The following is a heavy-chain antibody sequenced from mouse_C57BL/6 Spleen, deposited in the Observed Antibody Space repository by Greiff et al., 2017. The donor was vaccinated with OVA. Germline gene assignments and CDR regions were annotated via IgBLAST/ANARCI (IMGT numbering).Heavy chain of an antibody. CDR3: ARERGISRGYFDV. CDR2: IDPEDGET. V-gene: IGHV14-2*01. J-gene: IGHJ1*03. D-gene: IGHD2-14*01. Sequence: VQLQQSGAELVKPGASVKLSCTASGFNIKDYYMHWVKQRTEQGLEWIGRIDPEDGETKYAPKFKGKATITADTSSNTAYLQLSSLTSEDTAVYYCARERGISRGYFDVWGTGTTVTVSS. CDR1: GFNIKDYY.